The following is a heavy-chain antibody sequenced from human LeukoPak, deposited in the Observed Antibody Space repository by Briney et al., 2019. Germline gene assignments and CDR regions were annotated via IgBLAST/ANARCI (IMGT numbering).Heavy chain of an antibody. CDR3: ARVGGGAVAGLYNWFDP. J-gene: IGHJ5*02. Sequence: PSETLSLTCAVYGGSFSGYYWSWIRQPPGKGLEWIGEINHSGSTNYNPSLKSRVTISVDTSKNQFSLKLSSVTAADTAVYYCARVGGGAVAGLYNWFDPWGQGTLVTVSS. V-gene: IGHV4-34*01. D-gene: IGHD6-19*01. CDR2: INHSGST. CDR1: GGSFSGYY.